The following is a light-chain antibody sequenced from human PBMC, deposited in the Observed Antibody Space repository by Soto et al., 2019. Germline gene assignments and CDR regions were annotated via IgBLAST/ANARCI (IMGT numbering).Light chain of an antibody. J-gene: IGKJ1*01. Sequence: EIVLTQSPGTLSLSPGERATLSCRASQSVPSNFLAWYQQKPGQAPILLIYGVSRRATGISDRFSGSWSGTDFTLTISRLEPEDFAVYYCQQYDSSWTFGQGTKVDIK. CDR3: QQYDSSWT. CDR2: GVS. CDR1: QSVPSNF. V-gene: IGKV3-20*01.